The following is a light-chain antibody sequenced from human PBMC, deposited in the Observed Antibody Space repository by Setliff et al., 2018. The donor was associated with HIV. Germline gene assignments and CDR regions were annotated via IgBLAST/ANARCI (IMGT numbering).Light chain of an antibody. Sequence: ELTQPPSVSVAPGKTARITCGGNNIGSKSVHWYQQKPGQAPVLVVYDDNDRPSGIPGRFSGSNSGNTATLTISRVEAGDEADYYCQVWDSSSDHHVFGTGTKVTVL. CDR3: QVWDSSSDHHV. CDR1: NIGSKS. CDR2: DDN. J-gene: IGLJ1*01. V-gene: IGLV3-21*03.